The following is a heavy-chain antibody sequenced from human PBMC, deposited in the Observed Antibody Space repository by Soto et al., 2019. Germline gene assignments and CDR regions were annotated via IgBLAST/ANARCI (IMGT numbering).Heavy chain of an antibody. V-gene: IGHV4-59*01. CDR1: GGSISTYY. Sequence: PSETLSLTCTVSGGSISTYYWSWIRQPPGKGLEWIGYISYSGSTNYNPSLKSRLTISVDTSKNQFSLKLSSVTAADTAVYYCARQQWLVLNAFDIWGQGTMVTVSS. CDR3: ARQQWLVLNAFDI. D-gene: IGHD6-19*01. J-gene: IGHJ3*02. CDR2: ISYSGST.